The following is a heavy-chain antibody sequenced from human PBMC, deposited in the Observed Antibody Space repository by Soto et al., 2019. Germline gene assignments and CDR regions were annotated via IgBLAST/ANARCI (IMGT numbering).Heavy chain of an antibody. V-gene: IGHV3-30-3*01. CDR2: ISDDGTNT. D-gene: IGHD3-3*01. Sequence: QVQLVESGGGVVQPGRSLTLSCAASGFTFSRHTMHWVRQAPGKGLEWVAAISDDGTNTYYADSVKGRFTISRDNSKNTLYRQMSSLSGEGTAGRHCAREVYYEFASGFTTHPYYFDDWDQGTLGTVSS. CDR1: GFTFSRHT. CDR3: AREVYYEFASGFTTHPYYFDD. J-gene: IGHJ4*02.